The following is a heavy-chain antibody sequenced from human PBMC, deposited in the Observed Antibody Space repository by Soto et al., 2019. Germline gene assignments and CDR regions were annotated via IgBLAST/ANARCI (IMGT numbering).Heavy chain of an antibody. CDR3: AKESAAYIGGWHAMDV. J-gene: IGHJ6*02. CDR2: FSWNSATI. CDR1: GFSFDDYA. Sequence: EVQLVESGGALVQPGRSLRLSCAASGFSFDDYAMHWVRQAPGKGLEWVSGFSWNSATIGYAESVKGRCTISRDNAKNSIHLQMNSLRAADTAVYYCAKESAAYIGGWHAMDVWCQGTTVTVSS. D-gene: IGHD6-19*01. V-gene: IGHV3-9*01.